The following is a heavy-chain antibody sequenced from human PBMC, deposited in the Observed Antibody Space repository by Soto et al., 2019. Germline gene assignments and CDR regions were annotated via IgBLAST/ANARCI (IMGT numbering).Heavy chain of an antibody. J-gene: IGHJ6*03. D-gene: IGHD6-13*01. Sequence: GGSLRLSCAASGFTVSSNYMSWVRQAPGKGLEWVSVIYSGGSTYYADSVKGRFTISRHNSKNTLYLQMNSLRAEDTAVYYCARVLKQQLDWFSDQTPYYYYYMDVWGKGTTVTISS. CDR2: IYSGGST. CDR1: GFTVSSNY. CDR3: ARVLKQQLDWFSDQTPYYYYYMDV. V-gene: IGHV3-53*04.